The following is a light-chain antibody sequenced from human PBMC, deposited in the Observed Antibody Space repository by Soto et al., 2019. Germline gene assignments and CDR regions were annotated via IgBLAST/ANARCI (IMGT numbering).Light chain of an antibody. CDR3: QQYGNSSMYT. Sequence: EIELTQSPGTLSLSPGERATLSCRASQSVSSSYLAWYQQKPGQAPRLLIYGASSRATGIPDRFSGSGSGTDFTLTISRLEPEDFAVYYCQQYGNSSMYTFGQGTKLEIK. CDR1: QSVSSSY. J-gene: IGKJ2*01. V-gene: IGKV3-20*01. CDR2: GAS.